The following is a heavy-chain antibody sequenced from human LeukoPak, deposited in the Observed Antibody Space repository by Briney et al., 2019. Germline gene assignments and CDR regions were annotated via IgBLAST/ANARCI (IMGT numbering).Heavy chain of an antibody. CDR3: ARGGLRLVDAFDI. J-gene: IGHJ3*02. D-gene: IGHD3-16*01. CDR1: GYTFTSYY. Sequence: ASVKVSCKASGYTFTSYYMHWVRQAPGQGLEWMGIINTSGGSTSYAQKFQGRVTMTRDMSTSTVYLELSSLRSEDTAVYYCARGGLRLVDAFDIWGQGTMVTVSS. V-gene: IGHV1-46*01. CDR2: INTSGGST.